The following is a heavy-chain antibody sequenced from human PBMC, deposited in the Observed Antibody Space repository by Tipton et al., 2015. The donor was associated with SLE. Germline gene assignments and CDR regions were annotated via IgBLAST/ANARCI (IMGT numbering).Heavy chain of an antibody. CDR1: GFTFSSYW. V-gene: IGHV3-74*01. CDR3: ARDAGVLGTYYFDH. J-gene: IGHJ4*02. CDR2: IDPNGSPT. Sequence: SLRLSCTASGFTFSSYWMHWVRQPPGKGLVWVSEIDPNGSPTNYADSVKDRFTISRDNAKNTLFLQVNSLRPEDTGVYYCARDAGVLGTYYFDHWGQGTLVTVSS. D-gene: IGHD1-14*01.